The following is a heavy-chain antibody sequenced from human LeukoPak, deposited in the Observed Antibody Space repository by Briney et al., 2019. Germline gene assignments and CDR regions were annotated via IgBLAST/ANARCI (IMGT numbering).Heavy chain of an antibody. V-gene: IGHV4-59*01. J-gene: IGHJ4*02. CDR3: ARGRGDYVWGSYRPTAFDY. CDR1: GGSISNYY. D-gene: IGHD3-16*02. CDR2: IYYSGST. Sequence: SETLSLTCSDSGGSISNYYWSWIRQPPGKGLEWIGYIYYSGSTNYNPSLKSRVTISVDTSKNQFSLKLSSVTAADTAVYYCARGRGDYVWGSYRPTAFDYWGQGTLVTVSS.